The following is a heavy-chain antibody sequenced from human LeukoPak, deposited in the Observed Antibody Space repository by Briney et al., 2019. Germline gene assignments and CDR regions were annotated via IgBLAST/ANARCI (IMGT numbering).Heavy chain of an antibody. CDR3: ARHISSSWYGRYFDY. V-gene: IGHV4-4*02. CDR1: GGSISSSNW. D-gene: IGHD6-13*01. Sequence: SETLSLTCAVSGGSISSSNWWTWVRQPPGKGLEWIGEIHHSGSTNYNMSLKSRVIISVDKSENHFSLNLKSVTAADTAVYYCARHISSSWYGRYFDYWGQGTLVTVSS. CDR2: IHHSGST. J-gene: IGHJ4*02.